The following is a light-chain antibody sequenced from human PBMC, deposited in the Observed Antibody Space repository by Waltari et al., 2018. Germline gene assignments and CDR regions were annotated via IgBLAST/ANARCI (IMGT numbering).Light chain of an antibody. Sequence: QHPGKAPQRMVIDVSKRPAGVSNRCSGAKSGNTAALTISGLQAEDEADYYCSSYTSSNTLGFGTGTKVTVL. CDR2: DVS. J-gene: IGLJ1*01. V-gene: IGLV2-14*03. CDR3: SSYTSSNTLG.